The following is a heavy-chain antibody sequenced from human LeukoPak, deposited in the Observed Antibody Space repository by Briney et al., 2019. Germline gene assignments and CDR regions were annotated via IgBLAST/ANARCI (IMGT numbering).Heavy chain of an antibody. J-gene: IGHJ6*02. CDR1: GFTFSSYS. CDR2: ISSSSSYI. Sequence: KSGGSLRLSCAASGFTFSSYSMNWVRQAPGKGLEWVSSISSSSSYIYYADSVKGRFTISRDNAKNSLYLQMNSLRAEDTAVYYCAREGRYYYGLDVWGQGTTVTVSS. V-gene: IGHV3-21*01. CDR3: AREGRYYYGLDV.